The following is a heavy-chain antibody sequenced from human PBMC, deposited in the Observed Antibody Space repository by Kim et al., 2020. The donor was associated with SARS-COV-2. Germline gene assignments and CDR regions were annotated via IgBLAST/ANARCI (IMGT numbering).Heavy chain of an antibody. J-gene: IGHJ4*02. D-gene: IGHD3-16*01. V-gene: IGHV1-2*02. CDR3: ARDLSNYVWVTNHPLDY. CDR2: INPNSGGT. Sequence: ASVKVSCKASGYTFTGYYMHWVRQAPGQGLEWMGWINPNSGGTNYAQKFQGRVTMTRDTSISTAYMELSRLRSDDTAVYYCARDLSNYVWVTNHPLDYWGQGTLVTVSS. CDR1: GYTFTGYY.